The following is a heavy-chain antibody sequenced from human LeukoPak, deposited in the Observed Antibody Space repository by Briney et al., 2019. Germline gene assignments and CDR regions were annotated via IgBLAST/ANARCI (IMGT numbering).Heavy chain of an antibody. V-gene: IGHV4-30-4*01. D-gene: IGHD5-18*01. CDR3: ARGYSLDY. Sequence: PSQTLFLTCTVSGGSISSGDYYWRWIRQPPGKGLEWIGYIYYSGSTYYTPSLRGRVTISVDTSKNQFSLNLSSVTAADTAVYYCARGYSLDYWGQGTLVTVSS. J-gene: IGHJ4*02. CDR2: IYYSGST. CDR1: GGSISSGDYY.